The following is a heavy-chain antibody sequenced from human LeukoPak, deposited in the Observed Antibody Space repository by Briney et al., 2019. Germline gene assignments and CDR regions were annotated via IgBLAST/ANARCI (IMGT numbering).Heavy chain of an antibody. CDR3: ARTLCSNYPSEYFQH. D-gene: IGHD4-11*01. V-gene: IGHV3-48*01. CDR2: ISSSSSTI. J-gene: IGHJ1*01. CDR1: GFTFSSYS. Sequence: GGSLRLSCAGSGFTFSSYSMNWVRQAPGKGLEWVSYISSSSSTIYYADSVKGRFTISRDNAKNSLYLQMNSLRAEDTAVYYCARTLCSNYPSEYFQHWGQGTLVTVSS.